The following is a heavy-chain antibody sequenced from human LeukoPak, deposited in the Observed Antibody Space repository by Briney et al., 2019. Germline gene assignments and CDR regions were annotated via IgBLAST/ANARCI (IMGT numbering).Heavy chain of an antibody. CDR2: ISAYYDNT. V-gene: IGHV1-18*01. CDR1: GYTCSGYG. Sequence: ASVKLSFTASGYTCSGYGINWVRQAPGQGLEWMGWISAYYDNTNYAQKLQDRVTMTTDTSTGPAYRELRSLRSDDTAVYYCARITRSYSGSYYFDYRGQGTLFTVSS. D-gene: IGHD3-10*01. J-gene: IGHJ4*02. CDR3: ARITRSYSGSYYFDY.